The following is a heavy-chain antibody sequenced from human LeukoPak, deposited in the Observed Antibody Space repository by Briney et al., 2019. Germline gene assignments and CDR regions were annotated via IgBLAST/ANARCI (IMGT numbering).Heavy chain of an antibody. V-gene: IGHV4-59*01. CDR3: ARGSGCYVY. J-gene: IGHJ4*02. Sequence: SETLSLTCTVSGDSITNNYWTWMRQPPGKGVEWIGQISDNGSTNYNPSLKSRVTMAIDASKNELSLKLTSVTAPDSAVYYCARGSGCYVYWGQGTLVTVSS. CDR1: GDSITNNY. D-gene: IGHD6-19*01. CDR2: ISDNGST.